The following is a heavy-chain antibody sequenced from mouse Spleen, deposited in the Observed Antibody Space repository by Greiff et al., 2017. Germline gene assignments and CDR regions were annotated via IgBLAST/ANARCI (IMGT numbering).Heavy chain of an antibody. CDR1: GFTFSSFS. CDR2: ISSGGRYT. D-gene: IGHD1-1*01. V-gene: IGHV5-9-3*01. Sequence: EVKLVESGGGLVKPGGSLKLSCAASGFTFSSFSMSWVRQTPEKRLEWVATISSGGRYTYYPDSVKGRFTISRDNAKNTLYLQMSSLRSEDTAMYYWARQYYYGSSSYAMDYWGQGTSVTVSS. CDR3: ARQYYYGSSSYAMDY. J-gene: IGHJ4*01.